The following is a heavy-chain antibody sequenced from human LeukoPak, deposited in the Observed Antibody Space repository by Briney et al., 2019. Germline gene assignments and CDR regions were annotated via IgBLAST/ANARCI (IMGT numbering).Heavy chain of an antibody. V-gene: IGHV3-20*04. CDR2: LNWNGGST. CDR3: ARTRSSGGYSGADY. CDR1: GFTFDSYG. D-gene: IGHD1-26*01. Sequence: GGSLRLSCAASGFTFDSYGMTWVRQAPGKGLEWVSGLNWNGGSTGYADSLQGRFTISRDSAKNSLYLQMTSLRAEDTALYYCARTRSSGGYSGADYWGQGTLVTVSS. J-gene: IGHJ4*02.